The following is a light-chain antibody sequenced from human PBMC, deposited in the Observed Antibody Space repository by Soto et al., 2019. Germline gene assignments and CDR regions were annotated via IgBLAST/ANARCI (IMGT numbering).Light chain of an antibody. J-gene: IGKJ4*01. V-gene: IGKV3-20*01. CDR3: QRYGTSFS. CDR1: QSVYNNY. CDR2: DAS. Sequence: EIVLTQSPGTLSLSPGDRATLSCRASQSVYNNYLAWYQQKPGQAPRLLIYDASARFTGIPDRFSGSGSGKEFTLTISRLEPEDFAVYYCQRYGTSFSFGGGTKVEIK.